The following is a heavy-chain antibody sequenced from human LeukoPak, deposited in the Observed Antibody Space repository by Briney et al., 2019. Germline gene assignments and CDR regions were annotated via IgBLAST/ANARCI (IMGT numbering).Heavy chain of an antibody. Sequence: PSETLSLTCTVSGGSISSYYWSWIRQPPGEGLEWIGYIYYSGSTNYNPSLKSRVTISVDTSKNPFSLKLSSVTAADTAVYYCARGRYDSSGYNDLYYYYYGMDVWGQGTTVTVSS. D-gene: IGHD3-22*01. J-gene: IGHJ6*02. CDR3: ARGRYDSSGYNDLYYYYYGMDV. CDR1: GGSISSYY. CDR2: IYYSGST. V-gene: IGHV4-59*01.